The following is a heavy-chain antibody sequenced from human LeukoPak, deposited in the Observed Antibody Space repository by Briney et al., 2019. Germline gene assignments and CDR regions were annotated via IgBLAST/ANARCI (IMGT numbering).Heavy chain of an antibody. CDR2: IYHSGST. CDR3: ARVLRYSYGYFDY. D-gene: IGHD5-18*01. V-gene: IGHV4-4*02. CDR1: GGSISSSNW. J-gene: IGHJ4*02. Sequence: SGTLSLTCAVSGGSISSSNWWSWVRQPPGKGLEWIGEIYHSGSTNYNPSLKSRVTISVDKSKNQFSLKLSSVTAADTAVYYCARVLRYSYGYFDYWGQGTLVTVSS.